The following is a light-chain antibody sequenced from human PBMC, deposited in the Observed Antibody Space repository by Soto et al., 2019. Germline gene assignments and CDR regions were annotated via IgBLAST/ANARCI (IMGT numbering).Light chain of an antibody. J-gene: IGLJ1*01. CDR3: SSYTSSSLHV. CDR2: DVS. Sequence: QSVLTQPASVSGSPGQSITISCTGTSSYVGGYNYVSWYQQHPGKAPKLMIYDVSNRPSGVSYRFSGSKSGNTASLTISGLQAEDEADYYCSSYTSSSLHVFGTGTTVTV. V-gene: IGLV2-14*03. CDR1: SSYVGGYNY.